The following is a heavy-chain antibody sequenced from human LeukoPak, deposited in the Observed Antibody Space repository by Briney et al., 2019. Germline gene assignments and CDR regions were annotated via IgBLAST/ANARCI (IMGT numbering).Heavy chain of an antibody. CDR3: ARDGVELRYCYYYGMDV. J-gene: IGHJ6*02. V-gene: IGHV3-11*06. Sequence: PGGSLRLSCAASGFTFSDYYMSWIRQAPGKGLEWVSYISSSSSYTNYADSVKGRFTISRDNAKNSLYLQMNSLRAEDTAVYYCARDGVELRYCYYYGMDVWGQGTTVTVSS. CDR2: ISSSSSYT. CDR1: GFTFSDYY. D-gene: IGHD1-7*01.